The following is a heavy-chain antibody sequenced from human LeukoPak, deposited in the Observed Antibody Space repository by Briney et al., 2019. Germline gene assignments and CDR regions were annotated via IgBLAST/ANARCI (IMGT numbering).Heavy chain of an antibody. J-gene: IGHJ4*02. CDR3: AKDVAPDSGWDLDY. V-gene: IGHV3-23*01. D-gene: IGHD6-19*01. CDR1: GLTFSTYC. CDR2: IYNSGAKI. Sequence: GGSLRLSCAVSGLTFSTYCMTWVRQGPGKGLEWVASIYNSGAKIFYADSVKGRFTIPRDNSKNMLYLQMNSLRVEDTAVYYCAKDVAPDSGWDLDYWGQGTLVTVSS.